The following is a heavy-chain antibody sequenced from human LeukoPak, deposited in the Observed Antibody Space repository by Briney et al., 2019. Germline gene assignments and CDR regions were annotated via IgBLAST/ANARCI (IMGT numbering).Heavy chain of an antibody. CDR3: ALGDCSSTSCYVFDY. CDR1: GGSISSYY. J-gene: IGHJ4*02. V-gene: IGHV4-59*13. D-gene: IGHD2-2*01. Sequence: SETLSLTCSVSGGSISSYYWSWIRQPPGKGLEWIGYIFNSGSTNYNPSLKSRVTISVDTSKNQFSLKLSSVTAADTAVYFCALGDCSSTSCYVFDYWGQGTLVTVSS. CDR2: IFNSGST.